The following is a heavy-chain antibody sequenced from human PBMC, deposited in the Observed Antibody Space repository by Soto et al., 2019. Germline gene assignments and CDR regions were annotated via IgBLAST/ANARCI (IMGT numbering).Heavy chain of an antibody. J-gene: IGHJ4*02. CDR1: GYNFTTFW. CDR3: ARLGFPGAIYFDS. Sequence: GESLKISCKGSGYNFTTFWIGWVRQVPGKGLEWMGIIYPGDSETKYSPDFEGQVTISADRSTSTAYLQWRSLRASDTAMYYCARLGFPGAIYFDSWGLGTLVTVSS. CDR2: IYPGDSET. V-gene: IGHV5-51*01.